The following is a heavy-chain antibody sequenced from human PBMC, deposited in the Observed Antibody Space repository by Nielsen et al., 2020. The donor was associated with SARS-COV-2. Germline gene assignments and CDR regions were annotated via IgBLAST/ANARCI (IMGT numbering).Heavy chain of an antibody. J-gene: IGHJ6*02. CDR3: ARLSYSADDYYYGMDV. Sequence: GGSLRLSCKGSGYSFTSYWIGWVRQMPGKGLEWMGIIYPGVSDTRYSPSFQGQVTISADKSISTAYLQWSSLKASDTAMYYCARLSYSADDYYYGMDVWGQGTAVTVSS. V-gene: IGHV5-51*01. D-gene: IGHD1-26*01. CDR2: IYPGVSDT. CDR1: GYSFTSYW.